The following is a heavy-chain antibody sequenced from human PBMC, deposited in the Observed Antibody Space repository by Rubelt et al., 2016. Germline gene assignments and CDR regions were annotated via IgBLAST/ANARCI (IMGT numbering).Heavy chain of an antibody. CDR1: GYTFTSYY. D-gene: IGHD3-10*01. CDR3: ARVGFYYDSGSYVD. Sequence: QVQLVQSGAEVKKPGASVKVSRKASGYTFTSYYMHWVRQAPGQGLEWMGIINPSGGSTTYAQKFQGRVTMTRDTSTSTVYMDLSSLRCEDTAVYYCARVGFYYDSGSYVDWGQGTLVTVSS. CDR2: INPSGGST. J-gene: IGHJ4*02. V-gene: IGHV1-46*01.